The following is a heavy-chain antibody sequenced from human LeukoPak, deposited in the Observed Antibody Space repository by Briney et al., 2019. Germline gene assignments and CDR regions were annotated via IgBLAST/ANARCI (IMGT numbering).Heavy chain of an antibody. J-gene: IGHJ4*02. Sequence: GGSLRLSCAASGFTFSSYAMSWVRQAPGKGLEWVSAISGSGGSTYYADSVKGRFTISRDNAKNSLYLQMNSLRAEDTAVYYCARDQPRYYYDSSGYWAPYWGQGTLVTVSS. CDR1: GFTFSSYA. CDR3: ARDQPRYYYDSSGYWAPY. CDR2: ISGSGGST. V-gene: IGHV3-23*01. D-gene: IGHD3-22*01.